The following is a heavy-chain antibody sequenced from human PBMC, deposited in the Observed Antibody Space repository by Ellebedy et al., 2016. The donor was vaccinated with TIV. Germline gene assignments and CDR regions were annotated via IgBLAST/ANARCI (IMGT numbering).Heavy chain of an antibody. D-gene: IGHD2-21*02. CDR3: ARDHLGTAIPYDY. CDR1: GFTFSSYS. J-gene: IGHJ4*02. CDR2: ISSSSSYI. V-gene: IGHV3-21*01. Sequence: GESLKISCAASGFTFSSYSMNWVRQAPGKGLEWVSSISSSSSYIYYADSVKGRFTISRDNAKNSLYLQMNSLRAEDTAVYYCARDHLGTAIPYDYWGQGPWSPSPQ.